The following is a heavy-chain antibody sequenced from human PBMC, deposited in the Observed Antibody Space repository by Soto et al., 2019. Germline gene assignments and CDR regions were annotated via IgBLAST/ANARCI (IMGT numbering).Heavy chain of an antibody. CDR1: GFTFSSYS. CDR3: ARGEVVPAAMTPYYYYGMDV. D-gene: IGHD2-2*01. Sequence: GGSLRLSCAASGFTFSSYSMNWVRQAPGKGLEWVSSISSSSSYIYYADSVKGRFTISRDNAKNSLYLQMNSLRAEDTAVYYCARGEVVPAAMTPYYYYGMDVWGQGTTVTVSS. J-gene: IGHJ6*02. V-gene: IGHV3-21*01. CDR2: ISSSSSYI.